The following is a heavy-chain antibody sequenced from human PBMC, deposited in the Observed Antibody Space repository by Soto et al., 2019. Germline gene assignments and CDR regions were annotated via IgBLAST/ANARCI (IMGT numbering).Heavy chain of an antibody. J-gene: IGHJ5*02. CDR2: IHSSGST. CDR3: AREDRNYYDSSGYYH. CDR1: GGTMSTGSYY. Sequence: SENVSLTCTVSGGTMSTGSYYWSWIRQHPGKGLEWIGYIHSSGSTYYNPSLKSRVTISVDTFKTQFSLKLSSVTAADTAVYSCAREDRNYYDSSGYYHWGQGSVVTVS. V-gene: IGHV4-31*03. D-gene: IGHD3-22*01.